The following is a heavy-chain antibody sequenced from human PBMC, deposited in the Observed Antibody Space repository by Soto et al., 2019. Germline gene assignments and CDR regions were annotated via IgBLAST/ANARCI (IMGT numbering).Heavy chain of an antibody. V-gene: IGHV4-34*01. J-gene: IGHJ4*02. CDR2: ISHSGSA. Sequence: QVHLQQWGAGLLKPSETLSLTCAVSGGSLSGYYWGWIRQPPGKGLEWIGDISHSGSANYNPSLKSRVTMSFVTSKSQFSLVLRSLTAADTSLYYCARATFTAKGTSYYNLWGQGTLVAVSS. CDR3: ARATFTAKGTSYYNL. CDR1: GGSLSGYY. D-gene: IGHD3-10*01.